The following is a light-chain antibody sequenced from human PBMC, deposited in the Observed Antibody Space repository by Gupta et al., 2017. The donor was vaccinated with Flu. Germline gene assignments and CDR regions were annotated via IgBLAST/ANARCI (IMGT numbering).Light chain of an antibody. CDR3: SSHTRNDKFV. V-gene: IGLV2-8*01. Sequence: QSALTQPPSASGSPGQSVTISCTSTSSDIGAYNFVSWHQQYPGKAPKLIIYEATKRPSGVPDRFSGSKSGNTASLTVAGLQAEDEAEDYCSSHTRNDKFVFGTGTGVTVL. J-gene: IGLJ1*01. CDR2: EAT. CDR1: SSDIGAYNF.